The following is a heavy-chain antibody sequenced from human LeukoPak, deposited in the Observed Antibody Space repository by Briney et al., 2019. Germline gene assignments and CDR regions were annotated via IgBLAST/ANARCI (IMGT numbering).Heavy chain of an antibody. D-gene: IGHD5-18*01. V-gene: IGHV3-64*01. CDR3: ARGSGYSYGTPFDY. CDR1: GFTFSSYA. CDR2: ISSNGGST. J-gene: IGHJ4*02. Sequence: AGSLRLSCAASGFTFSSYAMHWVRQATGKGLEYVSAISSNGGSTYYAHSVKGRFTISRDNSKNTLYLQMGSLRAEDMAVYYCARGSGYSYGTPFDYWGQGTLVTVSS.